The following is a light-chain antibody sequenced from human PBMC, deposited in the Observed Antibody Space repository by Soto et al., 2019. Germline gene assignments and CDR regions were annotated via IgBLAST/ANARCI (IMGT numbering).Light chain of an antibody. Sequence: QSVLTQPPSASGTPGQRVTISCSGSSSNIGSNTVNWYQQLPGTAPKLLIYSNNQQPSGVPDRFSGSKSGTSASLAISGLQSEDEADYYCAAWDDSLNDAVFGGGTQLTVL. CDR1: SSNIGSNT. CDR2: SNN. V-gene: IGLV1-44*01. CDR3: AAWDDSLNDAV. J-gene: IGLJ7*01.